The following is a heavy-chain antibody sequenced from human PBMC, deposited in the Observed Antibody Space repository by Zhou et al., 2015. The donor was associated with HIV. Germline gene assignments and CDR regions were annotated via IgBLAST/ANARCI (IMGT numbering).Heavy chain of an antibody. CDR2: ISGSGGST. CDR3: AKAMYSSSPGDY. J-gene: IGHJ4*02. CDR1: GFSFSDYY. V-gene: IGHV3-23*04. D-gene: IGHD6-13*01. Sequence: VQLVESGGGLVKPGGSLRLSCAASGFSFSDYYMTWIRQAPGKGLEWVSAISGSGGSTYYADSVKGRFTVSRDNSKNTLYLQMNSLRAEDTAVYYCAKAMYSSSPGDYWGQGTLVTVSS.